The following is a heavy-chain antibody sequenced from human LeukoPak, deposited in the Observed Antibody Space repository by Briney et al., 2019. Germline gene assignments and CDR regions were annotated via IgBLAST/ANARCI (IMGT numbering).Heavy chain of an antibody. CDR1: GFTFNNFA. V-gene: IGHV3-23*01. D-gene: IGHD3-22*01. J-gene: IGHJ5*02. CDR3: AKDRGVSGYYFTRREANWFDP. CDR2: ISGSGTST. Sequence: LPGGSLRLSCAASGFTFNNFAMSWVRQAPGKGLEWVSGISGSGTSTYYADSVKGRFTISRDNSKNTLYLQMNSLRAEDTAVYYCAKDRGVSGYYFTRREANWFDPWGQGTLVTVSS.